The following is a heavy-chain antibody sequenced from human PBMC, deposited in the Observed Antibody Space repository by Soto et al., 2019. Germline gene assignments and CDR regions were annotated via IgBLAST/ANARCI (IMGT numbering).Heavy chain of an antibody. Sequence: EVQLVESGGGLVQPGRSLRLSCAASGFTFDDYAMHWVRQAPGKGLGWVSGISWNSGSIGYADSVKGRFTISRDNAKNSLYLQMNSLRAEDTALYYCAKAISIVVVPAASLPDYWGQGTLVTVSS. CDR3: AKAISIVVVPAASLPDY. CDR2: ISWNSGSI. D-gene: IGHD2-2*01. V-gene: IGHV3-9*01. J-gene: IGHJ4*02. CDR1: GFTFDDYA.